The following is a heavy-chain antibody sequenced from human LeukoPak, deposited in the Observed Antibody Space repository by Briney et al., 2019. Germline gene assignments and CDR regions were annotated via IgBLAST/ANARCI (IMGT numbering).Heavy chain of an antibody. CDR3: AGDKETTGNGRPNWFDP. CDR1: GYSISSGYY. J-gene: IGHJ5*02. Sequence: SETLSLTCAVSGYSISSGYYWGWIRQPPGKGLQWIGSIFQRGYSYYNPSLKSRVTISVDTSRNQFSLKLSSVTAADTAVYYCAGDKETTGNGRPNWFDPWGQGALVTVSS. CDR2: IFQRGYS. V-gene: IGHV4-38-2*01. D-gene: IGHD1-1*01.